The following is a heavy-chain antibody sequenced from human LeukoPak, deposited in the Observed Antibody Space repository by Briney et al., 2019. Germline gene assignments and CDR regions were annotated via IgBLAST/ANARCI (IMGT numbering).Heavy chain of an antibody. J-gene: IGHJ4*02. D-gene: IGHD3-22*01. CDR3: ARDRVRWDYYDSSGYYHEGVDY. Sequence: GGSLRLSCAASGFTFSSYGMHWVRQAPGKGLEWVAVIGYDGSNKYYADSVKGRFTISGDNSKNTLYLQMNSLRAEDTAVYYCARDRVRWDYYDSSGYYHEGVDYWGQGTLVTVSS. CDR2: IGYDGSNK. CDR1: GFTFSSYG. V-gene: IGHV3-33*01.